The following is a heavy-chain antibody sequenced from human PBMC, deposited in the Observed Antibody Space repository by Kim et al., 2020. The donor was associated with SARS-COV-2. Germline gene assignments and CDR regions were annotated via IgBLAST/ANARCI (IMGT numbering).Heavy chain of an antibody. CDR3: ARGWGCSGGTCYHDY. Sequence: GGSLRRSCAASGFTFSSYSMNWVRQAPGKGLEWVSYISSSSSTIYYADSVKGRFTISRDNAKNSLYLQMNSLRDEDTAVYYCARGWGCSGGTCYHDYWGQGTLVTVSS. V-gene: IGHV3-48*02. CDR2: ISSSSSTI. J-gene: IGHJ4*02. CDR1: GFTFSSYS. D-gene: IGHD2-15*01.